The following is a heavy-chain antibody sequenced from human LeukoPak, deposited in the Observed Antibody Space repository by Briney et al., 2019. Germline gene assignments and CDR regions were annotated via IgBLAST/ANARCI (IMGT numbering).Heavy chain of an antibody. D-gene: IGHD1-26*01. V-gene: IGHV3-23*01. Sequence: GGPLRLPCAASGLPFSNYVMSWVRHAPGKGLECVSSISGSGGSTYYADSVKGRFTISRDNSKNTLFLQMNSLRAEDTALYYCAEEVGATYPTFDYWGQGTLVTVSS. CDR3: AEEVGATYPTFDY. CDR2: ISGSGGST. CDR1: GLPFSNYV. J-gene: IGHJ4*02.